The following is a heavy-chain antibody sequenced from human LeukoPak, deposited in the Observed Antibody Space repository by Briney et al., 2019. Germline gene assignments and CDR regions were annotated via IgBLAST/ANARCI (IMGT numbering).Heavy chain of an antibody. D-gene: IGHD2/OR15-2a*01. CDR3: AKEGTFRVGSMDV. CDR1: GFTFSSYW. V-gene: IGHV3-7*03. J-gene: IGHJ6*02. Sequence: AGGSLRLSCAASGFTFSSYWMSWVRQAPGKGLEWVANIKQDGSEKYYVDSVKGRFTISRDNAKNSLYLQMNSLRAEDTAVYYCAKEGTFRVGSMDVWGQGTTVTVSS. CDR2: IKQDGSEK.